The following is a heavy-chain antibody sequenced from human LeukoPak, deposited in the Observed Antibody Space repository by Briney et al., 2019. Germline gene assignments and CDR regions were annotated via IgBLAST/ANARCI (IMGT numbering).Heavy chain of an antibody. CDR2: IYYSGST. CDR1: GASISSYF. CDR3: ARDTAPVY. D-gene: IGHD2-21*02. V-gene: IGHV4-59*01. J-gene: IGHJ4*02. Sequence: SSETLSLTCTVSGASISSYFWRWIRQPPGKGLEWIGNIYYSGSTNYNPSLKSRVTISVDTSKNQFSLTLTSVTAADTAVYYCARDTAPVYWGQGTLVTVSS.